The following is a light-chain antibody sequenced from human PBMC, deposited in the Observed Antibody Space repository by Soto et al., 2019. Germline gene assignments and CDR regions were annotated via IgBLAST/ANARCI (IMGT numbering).Light chain of an antibody. V-gene: IGLV2-14*01. CDR3: SSYSSSSTLVV. Sequence: QSALTQPASVSGSPGQSITISCTGTSSDVGGFLYVSWFQQHPGKAPKLMIYAVSNRPSGISNRFSGSKSSNTASLTISGLQAEDEADYYCSSYSSSSTLVVFGGGTKVTVL. CDR1: SSDVGGFLY. J-gene: IGLJ2*01. CDR2: AVS.